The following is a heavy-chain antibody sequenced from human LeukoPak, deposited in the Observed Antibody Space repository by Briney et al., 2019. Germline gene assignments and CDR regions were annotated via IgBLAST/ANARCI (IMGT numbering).Heavy chain of an antibody. CDR1: GFTFSNYW. J-gene: IGHJ4*02. CDR2: INQDGSET. Sequence: GGSLRLSCAASGFTFSNYWMSWVHQAPGKGLEWVANINQDGSETYYADSVKGRFTMSRDNAKNSLDLQMNSLRAEDTAVYYCARPELPGWSVLFDFWGQGTLVTVSS. V-gene: IGHV3-7*01. D-gene: IGHD2-15*01. CDR3: ARPELPGWSVLFDF.